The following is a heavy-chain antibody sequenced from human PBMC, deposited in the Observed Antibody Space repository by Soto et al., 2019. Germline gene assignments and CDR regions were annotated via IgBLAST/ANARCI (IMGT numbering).Heavy chain of an antibody. V-gene: IGHV3-7*05. D-gene: IGHD2-2*01. CDR3: ARDVGAPGRGSAVGYYYHDGMDV. CDR1: EFTFSSYW. Sequence: EVQLVESGGGLVQPGGSLRLSCAASEFTFSSYWMNWVRQAPGKGLEWVANIKEDGGEKYYVDSVKGRFTISRDNAENVLYLQMNCLSGEDTAVYFCARDVGAPGRGSAVGYYYHDGMDVWGQGTTVTVSS. CDR2: IKEDGGEK. J-gene: IGHJ6*02.